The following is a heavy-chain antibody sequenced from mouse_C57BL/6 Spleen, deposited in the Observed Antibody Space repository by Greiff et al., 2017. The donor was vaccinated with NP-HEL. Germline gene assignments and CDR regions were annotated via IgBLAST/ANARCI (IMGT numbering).Heavy chain of an antibody. Sequence: VQLQQSGAELVKPGASVKISCKASGYAFSSYWMNWVKQRPGKGLEWIGQIYPGDGDTNYKGKFKGKATLTADKSSSTAYMQLSSLTSEDSAVYCCARSGVVKARGDAMDYWGQRTSVTVSS. J-gene: IGHJ4*01. D-gene: IGHD1-1*02. V-gene: IGHV1-80*01. CDR1: GYAFSSYW. CDR3: ARSGVVKARGDAMDY. CDR2: IYPGDGDT.